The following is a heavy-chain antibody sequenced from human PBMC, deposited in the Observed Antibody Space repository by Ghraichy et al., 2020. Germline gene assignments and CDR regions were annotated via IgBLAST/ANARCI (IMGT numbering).Heavy chain of an antibody. V-gene: IGHV4-34*01. CDR3: ARGPRYYYGMDV. CDR1: GGSFSGYY. Sequence: GSLRLSCAVYGGSFSGYYWSWIRQPPGKGLEWIGEINHSGSTNYNPSLKSRVTISVDTSKNQFSLKLSSVTAADTAVYYCARGPRYYYGMDVWGQGTTVTVSS. J-gene: IGHJ6*02. CDR2: INHSGST.